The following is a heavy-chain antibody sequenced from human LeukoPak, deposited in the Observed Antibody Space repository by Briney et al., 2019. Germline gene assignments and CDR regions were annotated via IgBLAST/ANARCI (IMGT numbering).Heavy chain of an antibody. CDR2: INTDGSST. D-gene: IGHD4-17*01. CDR3: ARGVNGDSRFDP. J-gene: IGHJ5*02. CDR1: GFTFSDYY. Sequence: GGSLRLSCAASGFTFSDYYMSWIRQAPGKGLVWVSRINTDGSSTTYADSVKGRFTISRDNAKNTLYLQMNSLRAEDTAVYYCARGVNGDSRFDPWGQGTLVTVSS. V-gene: IGHV3-74*01.